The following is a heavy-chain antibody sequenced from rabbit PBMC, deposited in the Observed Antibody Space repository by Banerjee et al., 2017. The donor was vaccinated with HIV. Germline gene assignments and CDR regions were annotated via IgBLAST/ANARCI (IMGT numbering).Heavy chain of an antibody. CDR2: IHTGSSGST. CDR1: GFTLSNNY. V-gene: IGHV1S45*01. D-gene: IGHD4-2*01. Sequence: QEQLEESGGDLVKPEGSLTLTCKASGFTLSNNYMCWVRQAPGKGLEWIACIHTGSSGSTYYASWAKGRFTISKTSSTTVTLQMTSLTAADTATYFCARGYAGVGYAPYFNLWGQGTLVTVS. CDR3: ARGYAGVGYAPYFNL. J-gene: IGHJ4*01.